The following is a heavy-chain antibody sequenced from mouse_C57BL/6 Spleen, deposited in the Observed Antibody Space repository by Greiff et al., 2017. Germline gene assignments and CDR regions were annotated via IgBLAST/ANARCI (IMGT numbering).Heavy chain of an antibody. J-gene: IGHJ2*01. D-gene: IGHD4-1*01. Sequence: VQLLQPGAELVRPGSSVKLSCTASGYTFTSYWMAWVKQRPGQGLEWIGNIYPSDSETHYNQKFKEKATFTVDNSSSTAYMQLSSLTSDDSAVYYCARLTGNGYWGQGTTLTVSS. CDR2: IYPSDSET. CDR1: GYTFTSYW. V-gene: IGHV1-61*01. CDR3: ARLTGNGY.